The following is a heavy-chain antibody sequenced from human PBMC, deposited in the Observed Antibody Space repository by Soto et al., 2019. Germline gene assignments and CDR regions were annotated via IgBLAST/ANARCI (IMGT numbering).Heavy chain of an antibody. D-gene: IGHD2-2*02. V-gene: IGHV3-53*04. CDR2: IYSGGST. Sequence: GGSLRLSCAASGFTVSSNYMSWVHQAPGKGLEWVSVIYSGGSTYYADSVKGRFTISRHNSKNTLYLQMNSLRAEDTAVYYCARVRAAAIYYYYYMDVWGKGTTVTVSS. CDR1: GFTVSSNY. J-gene: IGHJ6*03. CDR3: ARVRAAAIYYYYYMDV.